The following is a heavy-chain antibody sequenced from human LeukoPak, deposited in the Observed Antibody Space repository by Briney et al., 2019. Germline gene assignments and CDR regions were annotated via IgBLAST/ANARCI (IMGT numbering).Heavy chain of an antibody. Sequence: WASVKVSCKASGYTFTGYYMHWVRQAPGQGLEWMGWINPNSGGTNYAQKFQDRVTMTRDTSISTAYMELSRLRSHDTAVYYCARSPHILTGENFDYWGQGTLVTVSS. CDR3: ARSPHILTGENFDY. J-gene: IGHJ4*02. D-gene: IGHD3-9*01. CDR1: GYTFTGYY. V-gene: IGHV1-2*02. CDR2: INPNSGGT.